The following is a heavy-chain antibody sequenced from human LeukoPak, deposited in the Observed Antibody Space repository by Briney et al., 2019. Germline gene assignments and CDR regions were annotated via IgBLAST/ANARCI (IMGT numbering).Heavy chain of an antibody. CDR3: AKDPRYYYDSSGYYSDAFDI. V-gene: IGHV1-46*01. J-gene: IGHJ3*02. D-gene: IGHD3-22*01. Sequence: ASVKVSCKASGYTFTSYYIHGVRQAPGQGLEWMGMINPSGGSTTYAQKFQGRVTMTRDMSTSTVYMELSSLRSEDTAVYYCAKDPRYYYDSSGYYSDAFDIWGQGTMVTVSS. CDR2: INPSGGST. CDR1: GYTFTSYY.